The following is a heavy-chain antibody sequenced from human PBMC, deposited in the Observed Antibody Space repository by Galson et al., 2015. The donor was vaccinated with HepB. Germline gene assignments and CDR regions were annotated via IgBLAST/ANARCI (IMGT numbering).Heavy chain of an antibody. CDR2: INAGSGNT. V-gene: IGHV1-3*01. Sequence: SVKVSCKASGYTFTNYALHWVRQAPGQRLEWMGWINAGSGNTKYSQKFQGRVTITRDTSASTASMELSSLKSEDTAIYSCAKGSGSGYLDYWGQGTLVTVSS. D-gene: IGHD3-3*01. J-gene: IGHJ4*02. CDR3: AKGSGSGYLDY. CDR1: GYTFTNYA.